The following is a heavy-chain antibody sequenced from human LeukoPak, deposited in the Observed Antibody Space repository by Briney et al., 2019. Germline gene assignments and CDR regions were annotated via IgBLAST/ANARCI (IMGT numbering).Heavy chain of an antibody. CDR3: ARDLVVPAAIALCGFDP. D-gene: IGHD2-2*01. V-gene: IGHV3-21*01. Sequence: RTGGSLRLSCAASGFTFSCYEMNWVRQAPGKGLEWVSSISSSSSYIYYADSVKGRFTISRDNAKNSLYLQMNSLRAEDTAVYYCARDLVVPAAIALCGFDPWGQGTLVTVSS. CDR2: ISSSSSYI. J-gene: IGHJ5*02. CDR1: GFTFSCYE.